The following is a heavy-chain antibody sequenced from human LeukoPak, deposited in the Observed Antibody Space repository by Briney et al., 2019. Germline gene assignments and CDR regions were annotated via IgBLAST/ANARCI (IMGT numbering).Heavy chain of an antibody. CDR2: INSNSAVT. V-gene: IGHV1-2*02. Sequence: ASVKVSCKASGYTFTNFYIHWVRQAPGQGLEWVGCINSNSAVTNSAQRFQGRVTMTRDTSISTAYMELSRLRSDDTAVFYCARDLRGYDYLDYWGQGTLVTVSS. CDR3: ARDLRGYDYLDY. J-gene: IGHJ4*02. D-gene: IGHD5-12*01. CDR1: GYTFTNFY.